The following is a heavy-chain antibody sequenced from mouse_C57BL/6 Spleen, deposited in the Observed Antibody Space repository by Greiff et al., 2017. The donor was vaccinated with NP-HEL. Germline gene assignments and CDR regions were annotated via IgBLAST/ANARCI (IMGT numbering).Heavy chain of an antibody. CDR2: IWGDGGT. J-gene: IGHJ1*03. Sequence: VKVVESGPGLVAPSQSLSITCTVPGFSLTSYGVSWVRQPPGKGLEWLGVIWGDGGTNSHSAPKSRLSISKDNTKSQVFLKLNSLQTDDTATYDSAKQNCGSEWYFDVWGTGTTVTVSS. D-gene: IGHD1-1*01. CDR1: GFSLTSYG. CDR3: AKQNCGSEWYFDV. V-gene: IGHV2-3*01.